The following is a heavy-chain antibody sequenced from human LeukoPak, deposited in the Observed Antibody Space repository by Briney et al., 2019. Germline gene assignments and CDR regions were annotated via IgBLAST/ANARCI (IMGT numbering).Heavy chain of an antibody. CDR3: ASWDFTSRAEYFQH. Sequence: SETLSLTCTVSGGSISSYYWSWIRRPPGKGLEWIGYIYYSGSTNYNPSPKSRVTISVDTSKNQFSLKLSSVTAADTAVYYCASWDFTSRAEYFQHWGQGTLVTVSS. J-gene: IGHJ1*01. V-gene: IGHV4-59*08. CDR1: GGSISSYY. CDR2: IYYSGST. D-gene: IGHD1-26*01.